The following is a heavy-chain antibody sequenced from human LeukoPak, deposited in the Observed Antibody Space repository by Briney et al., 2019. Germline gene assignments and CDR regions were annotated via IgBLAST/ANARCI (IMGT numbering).Heavy chain of an antibody. D-gene: IGHD6-6*01. CDR1: GFTFTSSA. J-gene: IGHJ4*02. CDR3: ARGGISSSSPLGY. V-gene: IGHV1-58*01. Sequence: SVKVSCKASGFTFTSSAVQWVRQARGQRLEWIGWIVVGSGNTNYAQKFQERVTITRDMSTSTAYMELSSLRSEDTAVYYCARGGISSSSPLGYWGQGTLVTVSS. CDR2: IVVGSGNT.